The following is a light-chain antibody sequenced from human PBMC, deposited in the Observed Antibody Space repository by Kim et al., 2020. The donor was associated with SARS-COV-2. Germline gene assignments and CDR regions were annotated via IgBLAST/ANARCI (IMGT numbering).Light chain of an antibody. Sequence: ALGQTVRITCKGDNLRNYLASWYQQKTGQAPVLIIYSLNNRPSGIPDRFSTSSSGITGYLTITGAQAEDEADYYCNSRDNSAPHYVFGPGTKVTVL. CDR3: NSRDNSAPHYV. CDR1: NLRNYL. J-gene: IGLJ1*01. CDR2: SLN. V-gene: IGLV3-19*01.